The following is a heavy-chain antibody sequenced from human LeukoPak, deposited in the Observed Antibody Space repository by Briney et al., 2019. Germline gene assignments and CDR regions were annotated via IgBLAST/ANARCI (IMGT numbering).Heavy chain of an antibody. V-gene: IGHV3-74*01. Sequence: PGGSLRLSCAASGFTFSSYWMHWVRQAPGKGLVWVSRINSDGSSTSYADSVKGRFTISRDNAKNTLYLQMNSLRAEDTAVYYCARSQTIAVADWFDPWGRGTLVTVSS. CDR3: ARSQTIAVADWFDP. D-gene: IGHD6-19*01. CDR2: INSDGSST. J-gene: IGHJ5*02. CDR1: GFTFSSYW.